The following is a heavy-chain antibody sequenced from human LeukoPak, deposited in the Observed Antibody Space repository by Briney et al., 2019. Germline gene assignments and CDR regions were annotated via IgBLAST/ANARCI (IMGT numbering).Heavy chain of an antibody. Sequence: SVKVSCKASGDTFSSYAISWVRQAPGQGLEWMGGIIPIFGTANYAQKFQGRVTITADKSTSTAYMELSSLRSEDTAVYYCARDVGYSYYYDYWGQGTLVTVSS. D-gene: IGHD5-18*01. CDR3: ARDVGYSYYYDY. CDR1: GDTFSSYA. CDR2: IIPIFGTA. J-gene: IGHJ4*02. V-gene: IGHV1-69*06.